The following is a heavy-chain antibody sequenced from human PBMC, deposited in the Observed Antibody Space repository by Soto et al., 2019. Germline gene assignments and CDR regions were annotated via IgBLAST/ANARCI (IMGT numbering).Heavy chain of an antibody. Sequence: SETLSITCAVYGGSFSGYYWSWIRQPPGKGLEWIGEINHSGSTNYNPSLKSRVTISVDTSKNQFSLKLSSVTAADTAVYYCARGAYFDCLLYGRYYYYCMDVRGQGTSVTVS. J-gene: IGHJ6*02. CDR3: ARGAYFDCLLYGRYYYYCMDV. CDR2: INHSGST. CDR1: GGSFSGYY. V-gene: IGHV4-34*01. D-gene: IGHD3-9*01.